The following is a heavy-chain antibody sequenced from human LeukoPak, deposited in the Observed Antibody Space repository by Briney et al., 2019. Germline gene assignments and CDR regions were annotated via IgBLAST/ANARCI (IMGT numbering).Heavy chain of an antibody. CDR2: IKQDGNEK. CDR3: ARDGAFRIYDY. D-gene: IGHD3-3*02. Sequence: GGSLRLSCAASGFTFSSYWMTWVRQAPGKGLEWVASIKQDGNEKYYVDSVKGRFTISRDNARNSLYLQRSSLRADDTAVYYCARDGAFRIYDYWGQGTLVTVSS. J-gene: IGHJ4*02. CDR1: GFTFSSYW. V-gene: IGHV3-7*01.